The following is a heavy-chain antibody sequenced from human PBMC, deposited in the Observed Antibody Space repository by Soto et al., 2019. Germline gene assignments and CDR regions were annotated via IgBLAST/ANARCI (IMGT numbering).Heavy chain of an antibody. J-gene: IGHJ4*02. D-gene: IGHD3-3*01. Sequence: QVQLVQSGAEVKKPGASVKVSCKASGYTFTSYYMHWVRQAPGQGLEWMGIINPSGGSKSYAQKFQGRVTMTRDTSTSTVYMELSSLRSEDTAVYYCARGGNDLEWLFHFDYWGQGTLVTVSS. CDR1: GYTFTSYY. CDR3: ARGGNDLEWLFHFDY. CDR2: INPSGGSK. V-gene: IGHV1-46*03.